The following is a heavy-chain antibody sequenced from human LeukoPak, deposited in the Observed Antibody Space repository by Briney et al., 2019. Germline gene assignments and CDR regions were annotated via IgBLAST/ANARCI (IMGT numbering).Heavy chain of an antibody. Sequence: SQTLSLTCAVSGGSISSGGYSWSWIRQPPGKGLEWIGYIYHSGSTYYNPSLKSRVTISVDRSKNQFSLKLSSVTAADTAVYYCAGNSKRLWWSTFDIWGQGTMVTVSS. CDR1: GGSISSGGYS. V-gene: IGHV4-30-2*01. J-gene: IGHJ3*02. D-gene: IGHD4/OR15-4a*01. CDR2: IYHSGST. CDR3: AGNSKRLWWSTFDI.